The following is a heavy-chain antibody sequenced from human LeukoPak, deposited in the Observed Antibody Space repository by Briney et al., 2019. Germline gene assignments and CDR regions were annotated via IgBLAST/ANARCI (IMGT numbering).Heavy chain of an antibody. CDR2: IYSGGGT. V-gene: IGHV3-66*01. CDR3: ARPTIAAAGNFEY. J-gene: IGHJ4*02. Sequence: QPGGSLRLSCAASGFTVSRNYMSWVRQAPGKGLEWVSVIYSGGGTYYADSVRGRFTISRDNSKNTVYFQMDSLRAEDTAVYYCARPTIAAAGNFEYWGQGTLVTVSS. CDR1: GFTVSRNY. D-gene: IGHD6-13*01.